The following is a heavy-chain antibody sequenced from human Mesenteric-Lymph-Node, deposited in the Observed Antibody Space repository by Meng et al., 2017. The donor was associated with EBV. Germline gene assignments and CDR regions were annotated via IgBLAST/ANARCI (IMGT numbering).Heavy chain of an antibody. J-gene: IGHJ4*02. CDR3: ARDLSLEIGIRMVRGIIGH. CDR1: EVPRSRRCHN. Sequence: GRVKPPGPMPATRTVCEVPRSRRCHNWGCIRQPPGKGLEWIGNMYYSGDTNYNPSLKSRVTISVDTSKNQFSLKLNSVTAADTAVYYCARDLSLEIGIRMVRGIIGHWGQGALVTVSS. CDR2: MYYSGDT. V-gene: IGHV4-39*07. D-gene: IGHD3-10*01.